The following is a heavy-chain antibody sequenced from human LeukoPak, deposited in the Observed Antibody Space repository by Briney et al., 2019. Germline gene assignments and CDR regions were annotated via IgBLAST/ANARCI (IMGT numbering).Heavy chain of an antibody. CDR3: ASWRSDCY. D-gene: IGHD2-21*01. CDR1: GFTFSTYT. J-gene: IGHJ4*02. V-gene: IGHV3-21*01. Sequence: GGSLRLSCAASGFTFSTYTMNWVRQAPGKGLEWVSSISSSSSYIYYADSVKGRFTISRDNAKNSLYLQMNSLRAEDTAVYYCASWRSDCYWGQGTLVTVSS. CDR2: ISSSSSYI.